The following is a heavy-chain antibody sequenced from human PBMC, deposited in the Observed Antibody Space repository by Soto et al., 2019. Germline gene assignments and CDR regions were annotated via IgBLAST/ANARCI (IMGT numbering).Heavy chain of an antibody. J-gene: IGHJ6*02. CDR2: IYYSGST. V-gene: IGHV4-59*01. Sequence: PSETLSLTCTVSGGSISSYYWSWIRQPPGKGLEWIGYIYYSGSTNYNPSLKSRVTISVDTSKNQFSLKLSSVTAADTAVYYCARVNSSGYYYYYYYGMDAWGQGTTVTVSS. CDR1: GGSISSYY. CDR3: ARVNSSGYYYYYYYGMDA. D-gene: IGHD3-22*01.